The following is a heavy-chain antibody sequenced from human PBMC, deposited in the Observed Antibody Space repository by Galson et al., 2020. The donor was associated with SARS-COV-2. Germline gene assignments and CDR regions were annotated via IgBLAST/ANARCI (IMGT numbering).Heavy chain of an antibody. V-gene: IGHV4-61*02. CDR3: ARGWFGELLSCGYYYYGMDV. D-gene: IGHD3-10*01. J-gene: IGHJ6*02. Sequence: SETLSLTCTVTGGSISSGSYYWSWIRQPAGKGLEWIGRINTSGSTNYNPSPKSRVTISVDPSKNQFSLKLSSVTAADTAVYYCARGWFGELLSCGYYYYGMDVWGQGTTVTVSS. CDR1: GGSISSGSYY. CDR2: INTSGST.